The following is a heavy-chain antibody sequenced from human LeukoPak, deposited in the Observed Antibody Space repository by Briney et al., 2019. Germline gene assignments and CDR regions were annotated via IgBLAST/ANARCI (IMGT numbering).Heavy chain of an antibody. Sequence: SQTLSLTCAVSGGSISSGYYSWTWIRQPPGKGLEWIGYIYHSGGTYYNPSLKSRVTISVDRSKNQFSLNLRSVTAADTAVYYCAKIEVGRFDPWGQGTLVTVSS. D-gene: IGHD1-26*01. V-gene: IGHV4-30-2*02. CDR1: GGSISSGYYS. CDR3: AKIEVGRFDP. J-gene: IGHJ5*02. CDR2: IYHSGGT.